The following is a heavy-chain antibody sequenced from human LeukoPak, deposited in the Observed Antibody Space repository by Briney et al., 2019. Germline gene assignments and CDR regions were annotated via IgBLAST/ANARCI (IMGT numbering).Heavy chain of an antibody. CDR3: ARIITGRGFDP. CDR2: ISGDGSDT. D-gene: IGHD3-22*01. Sequence: GGSLRLSCAASGFTFSSYWMVWVRQAPGKGLVWVSHISGDGSDTRHADSEKGRFTISRDNAKNTLFLQMNSLRAEDTALYYCARIITGRGFDPWGQGTLVTVSP. CDR1: GFTFSSYW. J-gene: IGHJ5*02. V-gene: IGHV3-74*01.